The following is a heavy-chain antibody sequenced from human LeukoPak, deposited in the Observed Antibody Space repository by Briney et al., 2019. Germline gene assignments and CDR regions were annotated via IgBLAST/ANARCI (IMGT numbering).Heavy chain of an antibody. Sequence: RGRSLRLSCAASGFTFSTYAMHWVRQAPGKGLEWVTIISYDGSKKYYADSVRGRFTISRDNSKNTLYLQMNSLRLEDTALYYCAGGDPYRGYDYPGVWGQGTLVTVSS. CDR1: GFTFSTYA. J-gene: IGHJ4*02. D-gene: IGHD5-12*01. CDR2: ISYDGSKK. V-gene: IGHV3-30*04. CDR3: AGGDPYRGYDYPGV.